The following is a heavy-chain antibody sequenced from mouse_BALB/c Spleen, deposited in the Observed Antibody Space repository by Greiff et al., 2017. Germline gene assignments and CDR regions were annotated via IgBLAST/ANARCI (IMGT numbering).Heavy chain of an antibody. CDR2: IYPGSGST. CDR1: GYNFTSYW. V-gene: IGHV1-55*01. CDR3: ARTNLTPFAY. Sequence: QVQLQQPGAELVKPGTSVKLSCKASGYNFTSYWINWVKLRPGQGLEWIGDIYPGSGSTNYNEKFKSKATLTVDTSSSTAYRQLSSLASEDSALYYCARTNLTPFAYWGQGTRVTVSA. J-gene: IGHJ3*01.